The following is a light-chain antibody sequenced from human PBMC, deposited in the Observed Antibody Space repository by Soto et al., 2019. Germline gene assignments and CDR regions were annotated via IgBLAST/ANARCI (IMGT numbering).Light chain of an antibody. CDR2: AAS. J-gene: IGKJ1*01. Sequence: DIQMTQSPSSLSASVGDRVTIACRASQGISNYLAWYQQKPGKVPKLLIYAASTLQSGVPSRFSGSGSGTEFTLTISSMQPDDFATFYCQQYNGYSRTFGQGTKVDIK. CDR1: QGISNY. V-gene: IGKV1-27*01. CDR3: QQYNGYSRT.